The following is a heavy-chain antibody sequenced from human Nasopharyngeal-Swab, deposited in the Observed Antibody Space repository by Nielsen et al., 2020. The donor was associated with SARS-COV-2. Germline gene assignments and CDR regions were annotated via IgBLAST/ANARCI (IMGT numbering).Heavy chain of an antibody. J-gene: IGHJ4*02. Sequence: VRQAPGKGLGWVSVIYGGGTTEYADSVRGRFTISRDRSGNTQYLQMNSLRADDTAIYYCARDPRGDGYSFFDYWGQGTEVTVSS. CDR3: ARDPRGDGYSFFDY. V-gene: IGHV3-53*01. D-gene: IGHD5-24*01. CDR2: IYGGGTT.